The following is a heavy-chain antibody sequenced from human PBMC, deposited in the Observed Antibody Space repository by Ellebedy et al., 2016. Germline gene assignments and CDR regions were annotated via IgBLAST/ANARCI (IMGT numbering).Heavy chain of an antibody. D-gene: IGHD3-10*01. J-gene: IGHJ4*02. CDR2: ISSSSSYI. Sequence: GESLKISCAASGFTFSSYSMNWVRQAPGKGLEWVSSISSSSSYIYYADSVKGRFTISRDNSKNTLYLQMNSLRAEDTAVYYCARDITMVRGVRWGQGTLVTVSS. V-gene: IGHV3-21*01. CDR1: GFTFSSYS. CDR3: ARDITMVRGVR.